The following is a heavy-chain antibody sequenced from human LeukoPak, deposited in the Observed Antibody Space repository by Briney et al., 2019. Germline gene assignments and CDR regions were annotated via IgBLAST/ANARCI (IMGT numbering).Heavy chain of an antibody. CDR1: GGSISSSSYY. CDR3: ARGAYFDY. V-gene: IGHV4-39*07. J-gene: IGHJ4*02. CDR2: IYYSGST. Sequence: SETLSLTCTVSGGSISSSSYYWGWIRQPPGKGLEWIGSIYYSGSTYYNPSLKSRVTISVDTSKNQFSLKLSSVTAADTAVYYCARGAYFDYWGQGTLVTVSS.